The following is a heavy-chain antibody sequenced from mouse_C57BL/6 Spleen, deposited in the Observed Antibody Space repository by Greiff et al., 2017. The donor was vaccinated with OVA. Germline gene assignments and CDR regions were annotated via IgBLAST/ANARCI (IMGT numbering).Heavy chain of an antibody. D-gene: IGHD2-1*01. CDR1: GYTFTSYW. Sequence: QVQLQQPGAELVRPGSSVKLSCKASGYTFTSYWMHWVKQRPIQGLEWIGNIDPSDSETHYNQKFKDKVTLTVDKSSSTAYMQLSSLTSEDSAVYYCARGDGTYKGAMDYWGQGTSVTVSS. J-gene: IGHJ4*01. V-gene: IGHV1-52*01. CDR3: ARGDGTYKGAMDY. CDR2: IDPSDSET.